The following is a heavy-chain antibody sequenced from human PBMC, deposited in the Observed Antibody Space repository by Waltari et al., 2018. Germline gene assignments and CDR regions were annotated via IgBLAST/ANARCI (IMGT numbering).Heavy chain of an antibody. Sequence: QVQLQESGPGLVKPSETLSLTCTVSGGSITSYYWNWIRQPPGKGLEWIGYIYYSGSTNYNPALKSRVTIPEETSKNQCSLRLSSVTAADTAVYYCARGESPVYFDYWGQGTLVTVSS. CDR2: IYYSGST. V-gene: IGHV4-59*01. CDR1: GGSITSYY. J-gene: IGHJ4*02. CDR3: ARGESPVYFDY.